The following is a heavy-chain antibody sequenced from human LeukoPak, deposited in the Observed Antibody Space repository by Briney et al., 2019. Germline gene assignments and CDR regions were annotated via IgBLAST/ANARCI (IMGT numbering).Heavy chain of an antibody. D-gene: IGHD3-9*01. V-gene: IGHV1-24*01. Sequence: GASVKVSCKVSGYTLTELSMHWVRQAPGKGLEWMGGFDPEDGETIYAQKFQGRVTMTEDASTDTAYMELSSLRSEDTAVYYCARGNYDILTNYYYYYMDVWGKGTTVTISS. J-gene: IGHJ6*03. CDR2: FDPEDGET. CDR3: ARGNYDILTNYYYYYMDV. CDR1: GYTLTELS.